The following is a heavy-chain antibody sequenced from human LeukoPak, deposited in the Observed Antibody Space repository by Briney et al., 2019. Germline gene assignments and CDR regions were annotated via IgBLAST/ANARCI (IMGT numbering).Heavy chain of an antibody. V-gene: IGHV3-23*01. CDR2: ISGSGGST. D-gene: IGHD5-18*01. CDR3: AKSGGGIQLWLRFYFDY. CDR1: GFTFSSYA. Sequence: GGSLRLSCAASGFTFSSYAMSWVRQAPGKGLEWVSAISGSGGSTYYADSVKGRFTISRDNSKNTLYLQMNSLRAEDTAVYHCAKSGGGIQLWLRFYFDYWGQGTLVTVSS. J-gene: IGHJ4*02.